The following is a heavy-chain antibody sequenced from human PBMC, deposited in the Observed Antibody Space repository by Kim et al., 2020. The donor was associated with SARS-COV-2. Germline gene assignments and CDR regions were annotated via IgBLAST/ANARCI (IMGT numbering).Heavy chain of an antibody. J-gene: IGHJ3*02. CDR3: ARDDKRFVTMVRGVIMNAFDI. CDR1: GGTFSSYA. Sequence: SVKVSCKASGGTFSSYAISWVRQAPGQGLEWMGGIIPIFGTANYAQKFQGRVTITADKSTSTAYMELSSLRSEDTAVYYCARDDKRFVTMVRGVIMNAFDIWGQGTMVTVSS. V-gene: IGHV1-69*06. D-gene: IGHD3-10*01. CDR2: IIPIFGTA.